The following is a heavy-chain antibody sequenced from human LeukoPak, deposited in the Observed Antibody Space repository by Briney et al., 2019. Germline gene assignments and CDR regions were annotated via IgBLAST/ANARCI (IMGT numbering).Heavy chain of an antibody. V-gene: IGHV3-23*01. D-gene: IGHD1-14*01. J-gene: IGHJ4*02. CDR3: ANNPPEARSFDY. CDR2: ISGSGGST. Sequence: PGGSLRLSCAASGFTFSSYAMSWVRQAPGKGLEWVSAISGSGGSTYYADSVKGRFTIPRDYSKNTLYLQMNSLRAEDTAVYYCANNPPEARSFDYWGQGTLVTVSS. CDR1: GFTFSSYA.